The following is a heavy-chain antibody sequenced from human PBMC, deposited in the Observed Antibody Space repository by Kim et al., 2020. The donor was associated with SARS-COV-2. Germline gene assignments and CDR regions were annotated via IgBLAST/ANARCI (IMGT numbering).Heavy chain of an antibody. CDR3: AREGDGSVLLWFREVDY. CDR1: GFTFSSYA. V-gene: IGHV3-30-3*01. CDR2: ISYDGSNK. Sequence: GGSLRLSCAASGFTFSSYAMHWVRQAPGKGLEWVAVISYDGSNKYYADSVKGRFTISRDNSKNTLYLQMNSLRAEDTAVYYCAREGDGSVLLWFREVDY. D-gene: IGHD3-10*01. J-gene: IGHJ4*01.